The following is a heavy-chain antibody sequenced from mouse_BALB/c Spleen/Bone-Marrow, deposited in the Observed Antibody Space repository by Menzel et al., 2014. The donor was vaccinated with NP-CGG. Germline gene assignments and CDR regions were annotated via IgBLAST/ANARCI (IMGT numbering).Heavy chain of an antibody. CDR3: AREVSSGWVSFNL. V-gene: IGHV5-6-5*01. Sequence: ESGGRLVTPGTPLTLTCTVSGFSLSRYDMNWVRQAPGEGLEWIGTITTDDITYYATWAKGRFTISKTSTTVDLKITSPTTEDTATYFCAREVSSGWVSFNLWGQGTLVTVS. CDR1: GFSLSRYD. CDR2: ITTDDIT. D-gene: IGHD1-1*01. J-gene: IGHJ3*02.